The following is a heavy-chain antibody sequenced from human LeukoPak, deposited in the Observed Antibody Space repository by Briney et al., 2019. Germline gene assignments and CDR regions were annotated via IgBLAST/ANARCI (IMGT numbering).Heavy chain of an antibody. Sequence: GESVKISCKGSGYSFTSYWIGWVRQMPGKGLEWMGIIYPGDSDTRYSPSFQGQVTISADKSISTAYLQWSSLKASDTAMYYCARGTCSSTSCYEVEYFQHWGQGTLVTVSS. V-gene: IGHV5-51*01. J-gene: IGHJ1*01. D-gene: IGHD2-2*01. CDR2: IYPGDSDT. CDR3: ARGTCSSTSCYEVEYFQH. CDR1: GYSFTSYW.